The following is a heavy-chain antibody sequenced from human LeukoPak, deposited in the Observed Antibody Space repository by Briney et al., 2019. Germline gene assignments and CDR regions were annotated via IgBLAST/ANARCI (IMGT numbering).Heavy chain of an antibody. J-gene: IGHJ6*02. CDR1: GYTFTGYY. D-gene: IGHD5-12*01. CDR2: INPNSGGT. CDR3: AREKATNDYYYYGMDA. V-gene: IGHV1-2*02. Sequence: ASVKVSCKASGYTFTGYYMHWVRQAPGQGLEWMGWINPNSGGTNYAQKFQGRVTMTRDTSISTAYMELSRLRSDDTAVYYCAREKATNDYYYYGMDAWGQGTTVTVSS.